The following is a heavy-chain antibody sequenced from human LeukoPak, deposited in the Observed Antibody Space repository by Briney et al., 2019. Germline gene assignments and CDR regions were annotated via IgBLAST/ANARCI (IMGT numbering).Heavy chain of an antibody. J-gene: IGHJ3*01. Sequence: PGGSLRLSCAASGFTFSDYYMSWVRQAPGKGLEWVSVISWNSDSVGYADSVKGRFTISRDNAKNSLYLQMNSLRAEDMALYYCAKDMSGYFGSGSQALDVWGQGTMVTVSS. CDR2: ISWNSDSV. V-gene: IGHV3-9*03. CDR1: GFTFSDYY. CDR3: AKDMSGYFGSGSQALDV. D-gene: IGHD3-10*01.